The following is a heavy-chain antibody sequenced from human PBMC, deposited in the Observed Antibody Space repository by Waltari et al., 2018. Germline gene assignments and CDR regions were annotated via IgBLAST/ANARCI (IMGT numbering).Heavy chain of an antibody. J-gene: IGHJ4*02. CDR3: ARGLLNAYTFDF. V-gene: IGHV3-11*06. D-gene: IGHD2-15*01. CDR1: GFSFSAYY. CDR2: IGANGHK. Sequence: QVQVEESGGDLVEPGGSLRLSCEASGFSFSAYYMSWFRQAPGKGLEWVSYIGANGHKINADSVKGRFTISRDNAKNSLYLQMNSLTVEDSAVYFCARGLLNAYTFDFWGQGTLVTVSS.